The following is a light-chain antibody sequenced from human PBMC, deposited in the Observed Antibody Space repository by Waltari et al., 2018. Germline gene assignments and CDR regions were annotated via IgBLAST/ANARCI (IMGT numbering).Light chain of an antibody. CDR1: QDIGNW. Sequence: DIQMTQSPSSVSASVGDRVLMTCRASQDIGNWLAWYQLKPGKAPKFLIYAASVLQTGVPSRFSGSGSGTDFTLTINNLQPEDFATYFCQQGSSFPPTFGQGTKVEVK. V-gene: IGKV1-12*01. CDR3: QQGSSFPPT. CDR2: AAS. J-gene: IGKJ1*01.